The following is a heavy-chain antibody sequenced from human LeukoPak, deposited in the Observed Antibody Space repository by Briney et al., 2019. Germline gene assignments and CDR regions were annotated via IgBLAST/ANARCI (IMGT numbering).Heavy chain of an antibody. V-gene: IGHV4-39*01. J-gene: IGHJ4*02. CDR2: IYYSGST. CDR1: GGSISSSSYY. D-gene: IGHD6-13*01. CDR3: ARRLSSRIFDY. Sequence: PSETLSLTCTVSGGSISSSSYYWGWIRQPPGKGLECIGIIYYSGSTYYNPSLKSRVTISADTSTNQFSLKLSSVTAADTAVYYCARRLSSRIFDYWGQGTLVTVSS.